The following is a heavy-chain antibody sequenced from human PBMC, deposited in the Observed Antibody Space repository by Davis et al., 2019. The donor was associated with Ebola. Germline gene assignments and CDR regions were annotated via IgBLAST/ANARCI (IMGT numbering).Heavy chain of an antibody. CDR1: GFTFSNAW. J-gene: IGHJ4*02. V-gene: IGHV3-15*01. D-gene: IGHD2-21*02. CDR2: IKSKTDGGTT. Sequence: GGSLRLSCAASGFTFSNAWMSWVRQAPGKGLEWVGRIKSKTDGGTTDYAAPVKGRFTISRDDSKNTLYLQMNSLKTEDTAVYYCTTDNSYCGGDCPVDYWGQGTLVTVSS. CDR3: TTDNSYCGGDCPVDY.